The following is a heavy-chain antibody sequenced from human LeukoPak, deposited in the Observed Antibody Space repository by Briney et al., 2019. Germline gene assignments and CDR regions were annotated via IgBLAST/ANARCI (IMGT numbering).Heavy chain of an antibody. Sequence: ASVKVSCKASGYTFTGYCMHWVRQAPGQGLEWMGWINPNSGGTNYAQKFQGRVTMTRGTSISTAYMELSRLRSDDTAVYYCARDESSSWSFDYWGQGTLVTVSS. CDR1: GYTFTGYC. CDR2: INPNSGGT. V-gene: IGHV1-2*02. CDR3: ARDESSSWSFDY. D-gene: IGHD6-13*01. J-gene: IGHJ4*02.